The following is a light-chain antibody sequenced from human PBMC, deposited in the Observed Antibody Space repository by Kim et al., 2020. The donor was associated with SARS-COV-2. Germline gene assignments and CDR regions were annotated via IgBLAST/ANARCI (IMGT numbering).Light chain of an antibody. CDR3: ASWDDTLEGVL. Sequence: GQRVIISCSGSSSNIVRNIVNWYYQLPGMAPKLLIYSNDQRPSGVPDRFSGSKSGTSASLAITDLQPDDEADYYCASWDDTLEGVLFGGGTSLTVL. J-gene: IGLJ2*01. CDR1: SSNIVRNI. CDR2: SND. V-gene: IGLV1-44*01.